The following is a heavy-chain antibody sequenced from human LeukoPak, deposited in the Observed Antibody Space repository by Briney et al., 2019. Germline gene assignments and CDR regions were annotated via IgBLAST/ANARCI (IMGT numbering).Heavy chain of an antibody. V-gene: IGHV4-34*01. CDR2: INHSGST. CDR3: ARGGYWRFDY. CDR1: GGSFSGYY. J-gene: IGHJ4*02. Sequence: PSETLSLTCAVYGGSFSGYYWSWIRQLPGKGLEWIGEINHSGSTNYNPSLKSRVTISVDTSKNQFSLKLTSVTAADTAVYYCARGGYWRFDYWDQGTLVTVSS. D-gene: IGHD3-22*01.